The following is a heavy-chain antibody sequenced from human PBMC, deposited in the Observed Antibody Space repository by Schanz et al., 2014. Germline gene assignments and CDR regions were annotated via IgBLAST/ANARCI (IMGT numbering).Heavy chain of an antibody. CDR1: GFSFSSYA. V-gene: IGHV3-23*01. CDR2: INTGVNT. J-gene: IGHJ4*02. Sequence: EVQLLESGGGLVQPGGSLRLSCATSGFSFSSYAINWVRQAPGKGLEWVSAINTGVNTYYADSVRGRFTISSDNSKSTLYLQMSSLRAEDTAVYYCAKSQGSSFDSWGQGTLVTVSS. D-gene: IGHD6-13*01. CDR3: AKSQGSSFDS.